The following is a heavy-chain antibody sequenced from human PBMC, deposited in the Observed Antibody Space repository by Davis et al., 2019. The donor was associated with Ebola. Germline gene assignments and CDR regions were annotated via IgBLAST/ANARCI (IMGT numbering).Heavy chain of an antibody. V-gene: IGHV4-39*07. CDR1: GGSISSSSYY. J-gene: IGHJ4*02. CDR2: INHSGST. CDR3: ARTRGYSGYGLFDY. D-gene: IGHD5-12*01. Sequence: MPSETLSLTCTVSGGSISSSSYYWGWIRQPPGKGLEWIGEINHSGSTNYNPSLKSRVTISVDTSKNQFSLKLNSVTAADTAVYYCARTRGYSGYGLFDYWGQGTLVTVSS.